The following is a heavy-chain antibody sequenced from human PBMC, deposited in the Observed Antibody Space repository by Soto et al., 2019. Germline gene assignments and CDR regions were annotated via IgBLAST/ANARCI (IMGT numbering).Heavy chain of an antibody. Sequence: QVQLVQSGAEVKKPGASVKVSCRASGYTFTNYDINWVRQATGQGLEWMGWMNPNSGKAGYAQKFQGRVTMTRDTSISTAYMEMTSLRSEDTAVYYCATPFLGCWGQGTLVTVSS. V-gene: IGHV1-8*02. D-gene: IGHD3-16*01. CDR3: ATPFLGC. J-gene: IGHJ4*02. CDR1: GYTFTNYD. CDR2: MNPNSGKA.